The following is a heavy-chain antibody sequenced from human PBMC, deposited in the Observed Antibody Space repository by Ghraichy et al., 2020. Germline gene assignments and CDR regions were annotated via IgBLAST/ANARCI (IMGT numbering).Heavy chain of an antibody. CDR3: ARSGYHYFDY. CDR1: GFTFSSYW. Sequence: GESLNISCAASGFTFSSYWMHWVRQAPGKGLVWVSRINSDGSSTSYADSVKGRFTISRDNAKNTLYLQMNSLRAEDTAVYYCARSGYHYFDYWGQGTLVTVSS. CDR2: INSDGSST. D-gene: IGHD3-22*01. J-gene: IGHJ4*02. V-gene: IGHV3-74*01.